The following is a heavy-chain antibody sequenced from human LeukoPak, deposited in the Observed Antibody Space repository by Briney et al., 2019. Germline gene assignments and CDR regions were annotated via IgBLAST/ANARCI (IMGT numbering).Heavy chain of an antibody. CDR1: GFTFSSYS. D-gene: IGHD4-17*01. CDR3: ARDPGDSDAPHYYYYGMDV. V-gene: IGHV3-48*01. J-gene: IGHJ6*02. Sequence: GGSLRLSCAASGFTFSSYSMNWVRQAPGKGLVWVSYISSSSSTIYYADSVKGRFTISRDNAKNSLYLQMNSLRAEDTAVYYCARDPGDSDAPHYYYYGMDVWGQGTTVTVSS. CDR2: ISSSSSTI.